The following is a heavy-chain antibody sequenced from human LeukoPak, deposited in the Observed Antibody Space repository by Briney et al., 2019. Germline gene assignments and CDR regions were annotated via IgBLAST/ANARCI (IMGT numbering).Heavy chain of an antibody. D-gene: IGHD1-26*01. CDR1: GFTVSSNS. J-gene: IGHJ4*02. CDR2: IFSGGNT. CDR3: ARLGWELLRDY. Sequence: GGSLRLSCKVSGFTVSSNSWSWVRQAPGKGVEGVSFIFSGGNTDHSDSVKGRFTISRDNSKNTLYLQMNSLRAEDTAVCYCARLGWELLRDYWGQGTLVTVSS. V-gene: IGHV3-53*05.